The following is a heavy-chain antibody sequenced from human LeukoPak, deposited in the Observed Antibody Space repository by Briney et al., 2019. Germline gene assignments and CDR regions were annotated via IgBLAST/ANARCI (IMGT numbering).Heavy chain of an antibody. CDR3: ARGRGGSYPLFDI. D-gene: IGHD1-26*01. CDR2: INPNSGGT. Sequence: GASVKVSCKASGYTFTGYYMHWVRKAPGPGHEWMGWINPNSGGTNYAQKFQGRVTMTRDTSNSTAYMELSRLRSDDTAVYYCARGRGGSYPLFDIWGQGTMVTVSS. J-gene: IGHJ3*02. V-gene: IGHV1-2*02. CDR1: GYTFTGYY.